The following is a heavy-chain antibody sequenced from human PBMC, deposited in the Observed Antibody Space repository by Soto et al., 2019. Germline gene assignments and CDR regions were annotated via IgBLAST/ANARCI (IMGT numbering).Heavy chain of an antibody. Sequence: ASVKVSCKVSGYTLTELSMHWVRQAPGQGLEWMGGIDADSGDTNYVQKLQDRVSMTTDTSTSTAYLELKNLRSDDTAVYYCARDTYESSSRFDYWGQGTPVTVSS. D-gene: IGHD3-22*01. CDR2: IDADSGDT. CDR3: ARDTYESSSRFDY. V-gene: IGHV1-24*01. J-gene: IGHJ4*02. CDR1: GYTLTELS.